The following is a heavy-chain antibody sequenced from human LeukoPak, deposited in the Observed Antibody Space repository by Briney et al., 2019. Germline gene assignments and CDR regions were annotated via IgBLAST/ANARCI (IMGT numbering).Heavy chain of an antibody. J-gene: IGHJ4*02. CDR3: ARETSGYYFL. CDR1: GYTFTSYY. D-gene: IGHD3-22*01. V-gene: IGHV1-8*01. CDR2: MNPSSGNT. Sequence: ASVKVSCKASGYTFTSYYINWVRQATGQGLEWMGWMNPSSGNTGYAQKFQGRLTMTRDTSIRTAYMELSSLRSEDTAVYYCARETSGYYFLWGQGTLVTVSS.